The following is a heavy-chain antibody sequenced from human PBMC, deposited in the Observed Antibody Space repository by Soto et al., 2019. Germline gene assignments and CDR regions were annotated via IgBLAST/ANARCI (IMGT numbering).Heavy chain of an antibody. J-gene: IGHJ6*02. CDR1: GFTFGDYW. V-gene: IGHV3-7*05. D-gene: IGHD1-1*01. Sequence: EVQLVESGGGLVQPGGSLRLSCTVSGFTFGDYWMTWVRQAPGKGLEWVANMNQDGSEKYYVDSVHGRFAISRDNAKNSLYLQMHSLSAEDTAVYYCASQRVSYAMDVWGQGTTVTVSS. CDR3: ASQRVSYAMDV. CDR2: MNQDGSEK.